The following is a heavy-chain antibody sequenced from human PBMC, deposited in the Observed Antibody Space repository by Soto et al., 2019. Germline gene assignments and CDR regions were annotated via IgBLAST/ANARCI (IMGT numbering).Heavy chain of an antibody. V-gene: IGHV3-30*18. J-gene: IGHJ3*02. CDR1: GFTFSSYG. CDR3: AKECPVGTTGTPPDAFEI. Sequence: QVQLVESGGGVVPPGRSLRLSCAASGFTFSSYGMHWVRQAPGKGLEWVAVISYDGSNKYYADSVKGRFTISRDNSKNRLYLQVNSLRAEVTAVYYWAKECPVGTTGTPPDAFEIWGQGTMVTVSS. CDR2: ISYDGSNK. D-gene: IGHD1-1*01.